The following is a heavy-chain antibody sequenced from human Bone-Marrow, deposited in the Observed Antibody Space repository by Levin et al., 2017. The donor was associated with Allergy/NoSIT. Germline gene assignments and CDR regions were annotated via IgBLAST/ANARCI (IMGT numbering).Heavy chain of an antibody. CDR3: ARIQAGSSAPFGYAYYGMDV. CDR1: GFTFSAYA. J-gene: IGHJ6*02. D-gene: IGHD1-26*01. CDR2: ISYHGSYD. V-gene: IGHV3-30*04. Sequence: GGSLRLSCAASGFTFSAYAMHWVRQAPGKGLEWVAVISYHGSYDFYADSVKGRFTISRDDSRKTLYLQMNSLGAEDTAVYYCARIQAGSSAPFGYAYYGMDVWGQGTTVTVSS.